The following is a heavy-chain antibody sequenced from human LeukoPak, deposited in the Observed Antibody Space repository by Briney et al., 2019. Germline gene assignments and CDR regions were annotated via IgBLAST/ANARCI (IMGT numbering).Heavy chain of an antibody. V-gene: IGHV5-51*01. Sequence: GESLKISCKGSGYSFTSYWIGWVRQMPGKGLECMGIIYPGDSDTRYSPSFQGQVTISADKSISTAYLQWSSLKASDTAMYYCARHVGSDFWSGFRAYYYMGVWGKGTTVTVSS. CDR3: ARHVGSDFWSGFRAYYYMGV. CDR2: IYPGDSDT. D-gene: IGHD3-3*01. CDR1: GYSFTSYW. J-gene: IGHJ6*03.